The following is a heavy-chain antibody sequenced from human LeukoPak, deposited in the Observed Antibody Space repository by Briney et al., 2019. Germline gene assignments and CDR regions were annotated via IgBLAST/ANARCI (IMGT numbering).Heavy chain of an antibody. CDR1: GYSISSGYY. CDR3: ARRGVRGLPSDY. V-gene: IGHV4-38-2*01. D-gene: IGHD3-10*01. Sequence: PSETLSLTCAVSGYSISSGYYWGWIRQPPGQGLEWIGSIYHSGSTYYNLSLKSRVTISVDTSKNQFSLKLSSVTAADTAVYYCARRGVRGLPSDYWGQGTLVTVSS. CDR2: IYHSGST. J-gene: IGHJ4*02.